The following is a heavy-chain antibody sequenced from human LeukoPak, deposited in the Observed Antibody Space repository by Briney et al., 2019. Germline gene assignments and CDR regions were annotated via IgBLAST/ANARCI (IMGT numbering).Heavy chain of an antibody. V-gene: IGHV1-69*05. CDR1: GGTFSSYA. D-gene: IGHD2/OR15-2a*01. Sequence: GSSVKVSCKASGGTFSSYAISWVRQAPGQGLEWMGGIIPIFGTANYAQKFQGRVTITTDESTSTAYMELSSLRSEDTAVYYCATVVVYGISTLWYFDLWGRGTLVTVSS. J-gene: IGHJ2*01. CDR2: IIPIFGTA. CDR3: ATVVVYGISTLWYFDL.